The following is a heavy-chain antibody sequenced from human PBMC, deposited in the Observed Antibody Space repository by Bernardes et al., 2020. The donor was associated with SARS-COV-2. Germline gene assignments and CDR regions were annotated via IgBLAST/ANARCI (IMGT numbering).Heavy chain of an antibody. J-gene: IGHJ3*01. CDR1: GFAISTYW. V-gene: IGHV3-7*03. Sequence: GGSLRLSCAASGFAISTYWMNWVRQAPGKGLEWVANIRQDGSERHHVDSVRGRFTISRDNSKNSLYLQMDSLRAEDTAVYYCARDTSATCGLDVWGQG. CDR3: ARDTSATCGLDV. CDR2: IRQDGSER. D-gene: IGHD2-15*01.